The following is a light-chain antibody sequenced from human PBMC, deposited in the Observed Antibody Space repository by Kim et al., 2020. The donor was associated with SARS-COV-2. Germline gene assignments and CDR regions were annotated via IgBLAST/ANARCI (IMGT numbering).Light chain of an antibody. V-gene: IGLV1-40*01. CDR1: SSNIGAGYD. J-gene: IGLJ2*01. CDR3: QSYDSSLRAVL. CDR2: GNN. Sequence: QPVLTQPPSVSGAPGQRVTVSCTGGSSNIGAGYDVHWYRQLPGTAPKLLIYGNNNRPSGVPDRFSGSKSGTSASLAITGLQAEDEADYYCQSYDSSLRAVLFGGGTQLTVL.